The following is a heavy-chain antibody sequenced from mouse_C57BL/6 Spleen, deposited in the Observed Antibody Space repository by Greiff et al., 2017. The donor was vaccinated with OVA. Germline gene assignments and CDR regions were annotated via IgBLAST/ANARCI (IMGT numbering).Heavy chain of an antibody. CDR1: GYAFSSYW. J-gene: IGHJ2*01. V-gene: IGHV1-80*01. Sequence: VKVVESGAELVKPGASVKISCKASGYAFSSYWMNWVKQRPGKGLEWIGQIYPGDGDTNYNGKFKGKATLTADKSSSTAYMQLSSLTSEDSAVYFCARSGDGPGDYWGQGTTLTVSS. CDR2: IYPGDGDT. CDR3: ARSGDGPGDY. D-gene: IGHD1-2*01.